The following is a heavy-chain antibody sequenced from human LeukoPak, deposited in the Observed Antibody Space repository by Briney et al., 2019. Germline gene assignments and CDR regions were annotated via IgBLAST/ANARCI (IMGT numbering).Heavy chain of an antibody. CDR3: ACGPSSGYYYVGSYFQH. D-gene: IGHD3-22*01. CDR1: GFTFNSYE. Sequence: GGSLRLSCAASGFTFNSYEMNWVRQAPGKGLEWVSYISGSGRTIYYADSVKGRFTISRDNAKNSLYLQMNSLRAEDTAVYYCACGPSSGYYYVGSYFQHWGQGTLVTVSS. CDR2: ISGSGRTI. J-gene: IGHJ1*01. V-gene: IGHV3-48*03.